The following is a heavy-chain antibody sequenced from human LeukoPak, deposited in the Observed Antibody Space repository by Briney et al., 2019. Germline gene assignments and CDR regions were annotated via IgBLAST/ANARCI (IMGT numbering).Heavy chain of an antibody. V-gene: IGHV1-18*01. CDR3: ARERGRYCGGDCPSGQDAFDI. CDR2: ISAYNGNT. CDR1: GYTFTSYG. J-gene: IGHJ3*02. D-gene: IGHD2-21*02. Sequence: ASVKASCKASGYTFTSYGISWVRQAPGQGLEWMGWISAYNGNTNYAQKLQGRVTMTTDTSTSTAYMELRSLRSDDTAVYYCARERGRYCGGDCPSGQDAFDIWGQGTMVTVSS.